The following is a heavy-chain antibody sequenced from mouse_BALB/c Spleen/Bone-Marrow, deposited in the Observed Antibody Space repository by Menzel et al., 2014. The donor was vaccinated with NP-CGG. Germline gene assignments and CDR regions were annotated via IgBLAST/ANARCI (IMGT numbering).Heavy chain of an antibody. D-gene: IGHD1-2*01. Sequence: EVKVVESGPELVKPGASVKISCKASGYTFTDYNMHWVKQSRGKSLEWIGYIYPNNGGTGYNQKFKNKATLTEDNSSSTAYMELRSLTSEDSAVYYCARGIITLYYYTMDYWGQGTSVTVSS. V-gene: IGHV1S29*02. CDR3: ARGIITLYYYTMDY. CDR1: GYTFTDYN. CDR2: IYPNNGGT. J-gene: IGHJ4*01.